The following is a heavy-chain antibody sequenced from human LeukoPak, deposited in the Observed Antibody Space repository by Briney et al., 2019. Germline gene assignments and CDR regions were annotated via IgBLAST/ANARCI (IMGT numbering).Heavy chain of an antibody. CDR3: ARVLWFGDYYYYMDV. V-gene: IGHV3-53*01. CDR1: GFTVSSNY. D-gene: IGHD3-10*01. Sequence: PGGSLRLSCAASGFTVSSNYMSWVRQAPGKGLEWVSVIYSGGSTYYADSVKGRFTISRDNSKNTLYLQMNSLRAEDTAVYYCARVLWFGDYYYYMDVWGKGTTVTVSS. J-gene: IGHJ6*03. CDR2: IYSGGST.